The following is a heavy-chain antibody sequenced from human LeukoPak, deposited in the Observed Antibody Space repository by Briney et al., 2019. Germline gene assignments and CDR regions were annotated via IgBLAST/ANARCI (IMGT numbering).Heavy chain of an antibody. CDR3: ASVGYSSSWTRNYYYYYMDV. CDR2: ISGSGGTT. V-gene: IGHV3-23*01. Sequence: GGSLRLSCAASGFTFSSSAMSWVRQAPGKGLEWVSGISGSGGTTHYADSVKGRFTISRDNSKNTLYLQVNSLRAEDTAVYYCASVGYSSSWTRNYYYYYMDVWGKGTTVTVSS. CDR1: GFTFSSSA. D-gene: IGHD6-13*01. J-gene: IGHJ6*03.